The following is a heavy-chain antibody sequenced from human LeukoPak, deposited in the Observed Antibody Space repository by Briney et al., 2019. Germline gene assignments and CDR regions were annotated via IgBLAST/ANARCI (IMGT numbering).Heavy chain of an antibody. CDR2: ISSSSSTI. D-gene: IGHD4-17*01. J-gene: IGHJ4*02. CDR1: GFTFSSYS. CDR3: ARGSTVTAGY. V-gene: IGHV3-48*04. Sequence: PGGSLRLSCAASGFTFSSYSMNWVRQAPGKGLEWVSYISSSSSTIYYADSVKGRFTISRDNAKNSLYLQMNSLRAEDTAVYYCARGSTVTAGYWGQGTLVTVSS.